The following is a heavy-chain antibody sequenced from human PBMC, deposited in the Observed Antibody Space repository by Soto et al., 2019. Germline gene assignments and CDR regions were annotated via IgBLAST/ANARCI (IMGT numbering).Heavy chain of an antibody. CDR2: IFHSGST. Sequence: QVQLQESGPGLVKPSQTLSLTCSVSGGSITSGGFYWSWIRQHPDKGLEWIAYIFHSGSTDYNPSPKSRIIISADTSKNQFSLKLTSVTAADTAVYYCVRGGIAGNWFDPWGQGTLVTVSS. CDR3: VRGGIAGNWFDP. D-gene: IGHD6-13*01. V-gene: IGHV4-31*03. J-gene: IGHJ5*02. CDR1: GGSITSGGFY.